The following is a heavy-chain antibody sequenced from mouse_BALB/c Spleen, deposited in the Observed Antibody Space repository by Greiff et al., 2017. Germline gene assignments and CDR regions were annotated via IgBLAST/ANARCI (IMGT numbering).Heavy chain of an antibody. Sequence: LVESGPELVKPGASVKVSCKASGYSFTDYNMYWVKQSHGKSLEWIGYIDPYNGGTSYNQKFKGKATLTVDKSSSTAFMHLNSLTSEDSAVYYCARSRSTMITTGFAYWGQGTLVTVSA. CDR2: IDPYNGGT. V-gene: IGHV1S135*01. CDR1: GYSFTDYN. J-gene: IGHJ3*01. CDR3: ARSRSTMITTGFAY. D-gene: IGHD2-4*01.